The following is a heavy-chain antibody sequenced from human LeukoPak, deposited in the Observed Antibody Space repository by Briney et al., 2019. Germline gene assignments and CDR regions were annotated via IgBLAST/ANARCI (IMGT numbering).Heavy chain of an antibody. CDR2: MNPNIGDR. V-gene: IGHV1-8*02. Sequence: ASVKVSCKASGYAFTSFDINWVRQATGQGLEWMGWMNPNIGDRGYAQKFQGRVTMTTDTSTSTAYMELSSLRSEDTAVYYCARTGGGYGEETPLVGHDWGQGTLVTVSS. D-gene: IGHD4-17*01. CDR3: ARTGGGYGEETPLVGHD. CDR1: GYAFTSFD. J-gene: IGHJ4*02.